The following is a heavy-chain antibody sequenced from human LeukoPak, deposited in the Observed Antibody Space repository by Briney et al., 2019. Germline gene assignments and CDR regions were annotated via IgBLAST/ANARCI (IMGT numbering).Heavy chain of an antibody. V-gene: IGHV3-7*01. CDR1: GFTFSNNW. Sequence: PGGSLRLSCAASGFTFSNNWVSWVRQAPGKGLEWVANIKQDGSEKYYVDSVKGRFTISRDNAKNSLYLQMNSLRAEDTAVYYCARRYFDYWGQGTLVTVSS. CDR3: ARRYFDY. CDR2: IKQDGSEK. J-gene: IGHJ4*02.